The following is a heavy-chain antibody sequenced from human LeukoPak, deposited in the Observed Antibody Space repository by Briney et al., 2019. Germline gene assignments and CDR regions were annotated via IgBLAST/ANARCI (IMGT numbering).Heavy chain of an antibody. D-gene: IGHD4-17*01. CDR1: GFTFSSYS. V-gene: IGHV3-21*01. J-gene: IGHJ4*02. CDR2: ISSSSSYI. Sequence: GGSLRLSCAASGFTFSSYSMNWVRQAPGKGLEWVSSISSSSSYIYYADSVKGRFTISRDNAKNSLYLQMNSLRAEDTAVYYCARDLDGDAVPARFDYWGQGTLVTVSS. CDR3: ARDLDGDAVPARFDY.